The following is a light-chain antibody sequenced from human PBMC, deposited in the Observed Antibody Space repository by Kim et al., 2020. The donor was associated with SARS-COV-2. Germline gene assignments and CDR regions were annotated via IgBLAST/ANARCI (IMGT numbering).Light chain of an antibody. CDR1: KLGDKY. J-gene: IGLJ3*02. V-gene: IGLV3-1*01. Sequence: SVPPGQTASITCFGDKLGDKYACWYQQKPGQSPVLVIYQNTKRPLGIPERFSGSNSGNTATLTISGTQAMDEADYYCQAWDSDTAVFGGGTQLTVL. CDR3: QAWDSDTAV. CDR2: QNT.